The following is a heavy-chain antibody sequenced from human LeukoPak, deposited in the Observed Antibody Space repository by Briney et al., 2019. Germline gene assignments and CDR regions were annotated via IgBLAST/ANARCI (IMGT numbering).Heavy chain of an antibody. CDR1: GASFNDYY. D-gene: IGHD3-22*01. CDR2: VNHGGYT. Sequence: SETLSLTCAVYGASFNDYYWTWIRQSPGGELEWIGEVNHGGYTNYNPTLKHRVTLSVDTSKNQFSLKVNSVIAADTAVYFCARDMIVGGLGPFDIWGQGTIVTVSS. V-gene: IGHV4-34*01. CDR3: ARDMIVGGLGPFDI. J-gene: IGHJ3*02.